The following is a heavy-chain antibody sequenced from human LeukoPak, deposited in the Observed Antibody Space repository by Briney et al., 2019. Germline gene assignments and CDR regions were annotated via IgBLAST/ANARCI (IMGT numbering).Heavy chain of an antibody. D-gene: IGHD2-15*01. CDR2: IYPGDSDT. CDR1: EHSFTSHW. J-gene: IGHJ2*01. CDR3: ARNIQRYCSGGSCYSNWYFDL. Sequence: GESLKISCKGSEHSFTSHWIGWVRQIPGKGLEWMGVIYPGDSDTRYSPSFQGQVTISADKSISTAYLQWNSLKASDTAMYYCARNIQRYCSGGSCYSNWYFDLWGRGTLVTVSS. V-gene: IGHV5-51*01.